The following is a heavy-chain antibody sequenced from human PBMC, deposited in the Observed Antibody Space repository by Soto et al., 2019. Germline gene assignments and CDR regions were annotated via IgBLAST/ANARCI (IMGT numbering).Heavy chain of an antibody. CDR1: GGSISSSSYY. Sequence: SETLSLTCTVSGGSISSSSYYWGWIRQPPGKGLEWIGEINHSGSTNYNPSLKSRVTISVDTSKNQFSLKLSSVTAADTAVYYCAREGYFDWLLGSWFDPWGQGTLVTVSS. CDR2: INHSGST. J-gene: IGHJ5*02. D-gene: IGHD3-9*01. V-gene: IGHV4-39*07. CDR3: AREGYFDWLLGSWFDP.